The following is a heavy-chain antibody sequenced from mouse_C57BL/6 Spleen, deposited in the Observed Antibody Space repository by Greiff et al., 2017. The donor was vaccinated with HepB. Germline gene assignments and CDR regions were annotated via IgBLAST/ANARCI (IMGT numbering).Heavy chain of an antibody. D-gene: IGHD3-2*02. CDR3: ARNRELRLLFAY. CDR1: GFTFSDYG. CDR2: ISSGSSTI. J-gene: IGHJ3*01. Sequence: EVKLVESGGGLVKPGGSLKLSCAASGFTFSDYGMHWVRQAPEKGLEWVAYISSGSSTIYYADTVKGRFTISRDNAKNTLFLQMTSLRSEDTAMYYCARNRELRLLFAYWGQGTLVTVSA. V-gene: IGHV5-17*01.